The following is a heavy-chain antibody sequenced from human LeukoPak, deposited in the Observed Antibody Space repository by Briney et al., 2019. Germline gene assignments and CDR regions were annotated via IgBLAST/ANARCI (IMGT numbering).Heavy chain of an antibody. D-gene: IGHD3-22*01. V-gene: IGHV3-30*04. CDR2: ISYDGSNK. CDR1: GFTFSSYA. J-gene: IGHJ4*01. Sequence: PGGSLRLSCAASGFTFSSYAMHWVRQAPGKGLEWVALISYDGSNKYHADSVKGRFTISRDNSKNTLYLQMNSLRVDDTAVYYCAKEGGGYYDRSGTDFDYWGHGTLVTVSS. CDR3: AKEGGGYYDRSGTDFDY.